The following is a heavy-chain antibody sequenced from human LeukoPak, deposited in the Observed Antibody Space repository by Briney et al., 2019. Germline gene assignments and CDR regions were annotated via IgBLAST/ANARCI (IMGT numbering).Heavy chain of an antibody. CDR3: ASAGSGLY. V-gene: IGHV3-48*02. Sequence: VGSPRLSCAASGFSFSSYSMNWVRQAPGKGLEWVSYISSSSSTIYYADSVKGRFTISGDNAKNSLYLQMNSLRDEDTAVYYCASAGSGLYWGQGTLVTVSS. CDR2: ISSSSSTI. J-gene: IGHJ4*02. D-gene: IGHD6-19*01. CDR1: GFSFSSYS.